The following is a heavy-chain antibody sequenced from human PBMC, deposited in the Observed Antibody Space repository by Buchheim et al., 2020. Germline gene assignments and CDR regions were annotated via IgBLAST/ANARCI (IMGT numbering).Heavy chain of an antibody. CDR2: IKQDGSEK. V-gene: IGHV3-7*01. CDR3: AGWRYSSSWVPYYYYYGMDV. Sequence: EVQLVESGGGLVQPGGSLRLSCAASGFTFSSYWMSWVRQAPGKGLEWVANIKQDGSEKYYVDSVKGRFTISRDNAKNSLYLQMNSLRAEDTAVYYCAGWRYSSSWVPYYYYYGMDVWGQGTT. J-gene: IGHJ6*02. D-gene: IGHD6-13*01. CDR1: GFTFSSYW.